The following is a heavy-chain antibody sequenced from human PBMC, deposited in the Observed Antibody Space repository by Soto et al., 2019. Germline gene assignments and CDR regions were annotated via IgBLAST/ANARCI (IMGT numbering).Heavy chain of an antibody. CDR1: GYTFTSYA. D-gene: IGHD3-3*01. V-gene: IGHV1-3*01. CDR3: ARDPRGIFRNYYYYYYIDV. Sequence: QVQLVQSGAEVKKPGASVKVSCKASGYTFTSYAMHWVRQAPGQRLEWMGWINAGNGNTKYSQKFQGRVTITRDTSASTAYMELSSLRSEDTAVYYCARDPRGIFRNYYYYYYIDVWGKGTTVTVSS. CDR2: INAGNGNT. J-gene: IGHJ6*03.